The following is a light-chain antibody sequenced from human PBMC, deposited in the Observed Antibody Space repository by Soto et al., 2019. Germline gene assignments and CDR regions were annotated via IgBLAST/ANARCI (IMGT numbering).Light chain of an antibody. J-gene: IGKJ1*01. V-gene: IGKV1-6*01. CDR3: LQYDSYIQT. Sequence: AIQMTQSPSSLSASVGDTVTMTCRASQGIRTDLGWYQQKPGTAPKLLIYAASTLQSGVPSRFSGSGSGTDFTLTISSLQPEDFATYYCLQYDSYIQTFGQGTKVEIK. CDR2: AAS. CDR1: QGIRTD.